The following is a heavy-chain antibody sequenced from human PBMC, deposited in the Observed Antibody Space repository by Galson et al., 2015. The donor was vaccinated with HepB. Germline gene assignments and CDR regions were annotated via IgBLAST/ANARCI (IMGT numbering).Heavy chain of an antibody. J-gene: IGHJ3*02. V-gene: IGHV3-9*01. CDR1: GFTFDDYA. CDR2: ISWNSGSI. CDR3: AKDMWQLARGGDAFDI. Sequence: SLRLSCAASGFTFDDYAMHWVRQAPGKGLEWVSGISWNSGSIGYADSVKGRFTISRDNAKNSLYLQMNSLRAEDTALYYCAKDMWQLARGGDAFDIWGQGTMVTVSS. D-gene: IGHD6-6*01.